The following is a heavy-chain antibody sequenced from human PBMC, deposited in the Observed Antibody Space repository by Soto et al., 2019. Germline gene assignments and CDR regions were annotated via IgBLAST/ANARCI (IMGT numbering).Heavy chain of an antibody. Sequence: LRLSCAASGFTFSSYAMSWVRQAPGKGLEWVSAISGSGGSTYYADSVKGRFTISRDNSKNTLYLQMNSLRAEDTAVYYCAKSRSSSWYYYYGMDVWGQGTTVTV. CDR2: ISGSGGST. CDR1: GFTFSSYA. V-gene: IGHV3-23*01. CDR3: AKSRSSSWYYYYGMDV. J-gene: IGHJ6*02. D-gene: IGHD6-13*01.